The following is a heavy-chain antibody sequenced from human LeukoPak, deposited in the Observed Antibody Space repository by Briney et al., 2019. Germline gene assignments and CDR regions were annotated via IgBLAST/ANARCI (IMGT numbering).Heavy chain of an antibody. CDR2: IHGTLGST. CDR1: GGPIRNSY. J-gene: IGHJ3*02. CDR3: ARIFDRDI. Sequence: PSETLSLTCTVSGGPIRNSYWSWVRHPAGTGMQWIGRIHGTLGSTNHNPSLKSRVVMSLDTSSNQFSLRLSAMSAADTATYYCARIFDRDIWGQGTLVTVSP. D-gene: IGHD3-3*01. V-gene: IGHV4-4*07.